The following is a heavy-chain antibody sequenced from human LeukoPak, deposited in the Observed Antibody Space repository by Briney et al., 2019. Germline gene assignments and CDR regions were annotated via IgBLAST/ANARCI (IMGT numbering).Heavy chain of an antibody. CDR1: GFNFSSYE. CDR2: IGTSGSII. V-gene: IGHV3-48*03. J-gene: IGHJ4*02. Sequence: PGGPLRLSCAASGFNFSSYEMNWVRQAPGKGLEWVSYIGTSGSIIYYADSVKGRFTISRDNAKNSLYLQMNSLRAEDTAVYYCARDSGHVDTAMAYDYWGQGTLVTVSS. D-gene: IGHD5-18*01. CDR3: ARDSGHVDTAMAYDY.